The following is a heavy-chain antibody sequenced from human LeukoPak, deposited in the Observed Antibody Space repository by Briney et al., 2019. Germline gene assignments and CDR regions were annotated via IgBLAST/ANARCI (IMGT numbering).Heavy chain of an antibody. Sequence: ASVKVSCKASGGTFSSYAISWVRQAPGQGLEWMGWINTNTGNPTYAQGFTGRFVFSLDTSVSTAYLQISSLKAEDTAVYYCARDPHYCSSTSCPLGYWGQGTLVTVSS. J-gene: IGHJ4*02. CDR2: INTNTGNP. D-gene: IGHD2-2*01. V-gene: IGHV7-4-1*02. CDR3: ARDPHYCSSTSCPLGY. CDR1: GGTFSSYA.